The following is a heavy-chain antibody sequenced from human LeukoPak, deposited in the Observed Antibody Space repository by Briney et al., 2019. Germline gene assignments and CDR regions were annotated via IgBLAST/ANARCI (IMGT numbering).Heavy chain of an antibody. CDR3: ATVSYYYDSSGHFDY. J-gene: IGHJ4*02. V-gene: IGHV1-2*02. CDR1: GYTFTGYY. Sequence: ASVKVSCKASGYTFTGYYMHWVRQAPGQGLEWMGWINPNSGGTNYAQKFQGRVTMTEDTSTDTAYMELSSLRSEDTAVYYCATVSYYYDSSGHFDYWGQGTLVTVSS. D-gene: IGHD3-22*01. CDR2: INPNSGGT.